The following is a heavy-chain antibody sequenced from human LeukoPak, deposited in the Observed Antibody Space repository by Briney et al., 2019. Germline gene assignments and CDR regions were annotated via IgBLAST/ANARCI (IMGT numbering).Heavy chain of an antibody. Sequence: EGSLRLSCVASGFIFGGYTINWVRLAPGKGLEWVSSISSSLNMYFAESVKGRFTISRDSARNSVSLQLNSLRVEDTAVYYCARDAGIVAFDIWGQGTVVTVSS. D-gene: IGHD2-15*01. V-gene: IGHV3-21*01. CDR3: ARDAGIVAFDI. CDR2: ISSSLNM. J-gene: IGHJ3*02. CDR1: GFIFGGYT.